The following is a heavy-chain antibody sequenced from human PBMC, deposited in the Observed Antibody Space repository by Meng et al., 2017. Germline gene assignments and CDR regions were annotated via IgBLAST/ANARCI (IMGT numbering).Heavy chain of an antibody. CDR1: GGSTSSGGYY. CDR2: IYYSGST. J-gene: IGHJ5*02. Sequence: VEVQESGPGLVNPSLTLSLTCTVSGGSTSSGGYYWSWIRQHPGKGLEWIGYIYYSGSTYYNPSLKSLVTISVDTSKNQFSLKLSSVTAADTAVYYCARADRRVGSYGPNWFDPWGQGTLVTVSS. V-gene: IGHV4-31*01. D-gene: IGHD5-18*01. CDR3: ARADRRVGSYGPNWFDP.